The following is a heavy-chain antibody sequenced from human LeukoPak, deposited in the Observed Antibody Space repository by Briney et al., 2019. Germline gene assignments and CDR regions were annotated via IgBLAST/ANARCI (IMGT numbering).Heavy chain of an antibody. Sequence: GGILRLSCEASGFTLSNYGMTWVRQAPGTGLEWVANIKQDGSEKCCVDSVKGRFTISRDNAKNSLYLQMNSLRAEDTAVYYCARDRNSDFWSGYYTNYFDYWGQGTLVTVSS. CDR3: ARDRNSDFWSGYYTNYFDY. V-gene: IGHV3-7*01. CDR2: IKQDGSEK. J-gene: IGHJ4*02. D-gene: IGHD3-3*01. CDR1: GFTLSNYG.